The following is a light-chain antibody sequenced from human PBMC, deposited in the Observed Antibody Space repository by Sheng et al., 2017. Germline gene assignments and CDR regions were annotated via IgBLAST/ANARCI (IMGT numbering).Light chain of an antibody. CDR3: SSYTSSTVV. CDR2: DVN. CDR1: GSDIGAYNY. V-gene: IGLV2-14*03. J-gene: IGLJ2*01. Sequence: QSALTQPASVSGSPGQSITISCTGTGSDIGAYNYVSWYQQHPGKAPKLLIYDVNNRPSGVSDRFSGSKSGNTASLTISGLQAEDEADYSCSSYTSSTVVFGGGTKLTVL.